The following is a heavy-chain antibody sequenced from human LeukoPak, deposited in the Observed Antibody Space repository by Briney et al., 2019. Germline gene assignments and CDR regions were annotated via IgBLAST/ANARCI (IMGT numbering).Heavy chain of an antibody. CDR1: GFIFSTQW. J-gene: IGHJ4*02. CDR2: IRQDGSET. D-gene: IGHD1-26*01. Sequence: SGGSLRLSCTASGFIFSTQWMSWVRQALGKGLEWVANIRQDGSETQYVVSMKGRFTIARDNAKHSLYQQMNSRRAEDTAMYYCVTTTRSRAFDYGGEGTLVTASS. V-gene: IGHV3-7*01. CDR3: VTTTRSRAFDY.